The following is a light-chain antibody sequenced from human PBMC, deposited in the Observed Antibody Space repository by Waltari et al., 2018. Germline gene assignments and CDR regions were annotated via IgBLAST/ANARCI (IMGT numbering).Light chain of an antibody. CDR3: QRYGNSPWT. V-gene: IGKV3-20*01. CDR2: GAS. CDR1: QSVTSNY. Sequence: VLTQSPGTLSLPPGERATLSCRASQSVTSNYLAWYQQRPGQAPRVLIYGASSRAPGIPDRFSGSGSGTDFTLTITRLEPEDFAVYYCQRYGNSPWTFGQGTKVEIK. J-gene: IGKJ1*01.